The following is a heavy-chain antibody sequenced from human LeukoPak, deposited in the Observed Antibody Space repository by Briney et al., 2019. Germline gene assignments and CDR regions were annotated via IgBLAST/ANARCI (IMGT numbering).Heavy chain of an antibody. D-gene: IGHD3-10*01. CDR1: GYTFTGYY. Sequence: ASVKVSCKASGYTFTGYYMHWVRQAPGQGLEWMGWINPNSGGTNYAQKFQGRVTMTRDTFISTAYMELSRLRSDDTAVYYCAREATMVRGADDAFDIWGQGTMVTVSS. J-gene: IGHJ3*02. V-gene: IGHV1-2*02. CDR2: INPNSGGT. CDR3: AREATMVRGADDAFDI.